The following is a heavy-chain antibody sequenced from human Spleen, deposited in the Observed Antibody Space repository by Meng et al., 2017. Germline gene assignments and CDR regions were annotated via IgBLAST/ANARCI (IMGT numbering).Heavy chain of an antibody. CDR3: LRGSGGSV. V-gene: IGHV4-59*12. Sequence: QVLLQASGPGLVKPSETLSLTCTVSGGSISGYYWIWIRQPPGKGLEWIGYIHHSGSAYNPSLKSRVSMSIDKSKNQFSLKLTSVTAADTAVYHCLRGSGGSVWGQGTLVTVSS. D-gene: IGHD3-10*01. CDR2: IHHSGSA. J-gene: IGHJ1*01. CDR1: GGSISGYY.